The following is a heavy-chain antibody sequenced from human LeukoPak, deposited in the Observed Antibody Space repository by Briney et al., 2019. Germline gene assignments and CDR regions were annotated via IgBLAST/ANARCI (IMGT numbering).Heavy chain of an antibody. Sequence: GGSLRLSCAASGFTFSSYSMNWVRQAPGKGLEWVSAISGSGGSTYYADSVKGRFTISRDNSKNTLYLQMNSLRAEDTAVYYCAKGPYDFWSGYPRYFDYWGQGTLVTVSS. V-gene: IGHV3-23*01. J-gene: IGHJ4*02. CDR3: AKGPYDFWSGYPRYFDY. D-gene: IGHD3-3*01. CDR2: ISGSGGST. CDR1: GFTFSSYS.